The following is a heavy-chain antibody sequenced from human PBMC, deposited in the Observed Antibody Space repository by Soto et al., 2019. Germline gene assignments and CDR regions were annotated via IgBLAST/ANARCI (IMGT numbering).Heavy chain of an antibody. V-gene: IGHV1-69*01. CDR1: GGTFSRHS. D-gene: IGHD3-3*01. CDR2: IIPIFDAT. CDR3: ARDLTSARGS. J-gene: IGHJ4*02. Sequence: QVQMVQSGAEVKKPGSSARVSCKVSGGTFSRHSISWVRQAPGQGLEWMGGIIPIFDATLYAQKFQGRLTITSDDSTPPFPMDLSALRPEDTARFFIARDLTSARGSWGQGTRVSVS.